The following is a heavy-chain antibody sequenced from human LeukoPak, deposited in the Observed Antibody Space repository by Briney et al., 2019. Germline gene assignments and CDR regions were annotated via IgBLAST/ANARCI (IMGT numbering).Heavy chain of an antibody. Sequence: ASVKVSCKASGYTFTSYAVHWVRQAPGQRLEWMGWINAGNGNTKYSQKFQGRVTITRDTSASTAYMELSSLRSEDTAVYYCARELPRRDHDAFDIWGQGTMVTVSS. D-gene: IGHD2-15*01. V-gene: IGHV1-3*01. CDR1: GYTFTSYA. CDR2: INAGNGNT. CDR3: ARELPRRDHDAFDI. J-gene: IGHJ3*02.